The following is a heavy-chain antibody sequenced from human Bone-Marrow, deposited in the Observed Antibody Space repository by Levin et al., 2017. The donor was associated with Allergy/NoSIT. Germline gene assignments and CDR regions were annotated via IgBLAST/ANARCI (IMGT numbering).Heavy chain of an antibody. CDR3: ARGGCSSTSCLDL. CDR2: INSDGTNT. J-gene: IGHJ4*02. D-gene: IGHD2-2*01. Sequence: GESLKISCAASGFTFSRHWMHWVRHTPGKGLVWVSHINSDGTNTNYADSVKGRFTISRDNAKSTLYLQMDSLRAEDTAVFYCARGGCSSTSCLDLWGQGTLVTVSS. V-gene: IGHV3-74*01. CDR1: GFTFSRHW.